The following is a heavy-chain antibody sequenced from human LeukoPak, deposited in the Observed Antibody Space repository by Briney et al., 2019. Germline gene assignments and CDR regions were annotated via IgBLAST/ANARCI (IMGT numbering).Heavy chain of an antibody. V-gene: IGHV1-18*01. CDR2: TSAYNGNT. D-gene: IGHD5-12*01. CDR1: GYTFTSYG. CDR3: ARGPLGISGHDSPFDY. J-gene: IGHJ4*02. Sequence: ASVKVSCKASGYTFTSYGISWVRQAPGQGLEWMGWTSAYNGNTNYAQKLQGRVTMTTDTSTSTAYMELRSLRSDDTAVYYCARGPLGISGHDSPFDYWGQGTLVTVSS.